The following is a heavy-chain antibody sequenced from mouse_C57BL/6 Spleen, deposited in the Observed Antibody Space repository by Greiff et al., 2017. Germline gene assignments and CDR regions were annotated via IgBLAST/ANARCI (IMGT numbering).Heavy chain of an antibody. V-gene: IGHV14-3*01. Sequence: VHVKQSVAELVRPGASVKLSCTASGFNIKNTYMHWVKQRPEQGLEWIGRIDPANGNTKYAPKFPGKATITADTSSNTACLQLSSLTSEDTAIYYCALSGGEIYYGNYEDYWGQGTTLTVSS. CDR3: ALSGGEIYYGNYEDY. J-gene: IGHJ2*01. CDR2: IDPANGNT. D-gene: IGHD2-1*01. CDR1: GFNIKNTY.